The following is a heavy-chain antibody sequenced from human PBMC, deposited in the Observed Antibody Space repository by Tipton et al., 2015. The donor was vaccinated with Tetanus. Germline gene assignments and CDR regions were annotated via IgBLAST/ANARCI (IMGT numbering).Heavy chain of an antibody. CDR2: ISSSSSYI. Sequence: AASGFTFSSYSMNWVRQAPGKGLEWVSSISSSSSYIYYADSVKGRFTISRDNAKNSLYLQMNSLRAEDTAVYYCARDRYYDSSGYYPDHDAFDIWGQGTMVTVSS. V-gene: IGHV3-21*01. D-gene: IGHD3-22*01. CDR1: GFTFSSYS. CDR3: ARDRYYDSSGYYPDHDAFDI. J-gene: IGHJ3*02.